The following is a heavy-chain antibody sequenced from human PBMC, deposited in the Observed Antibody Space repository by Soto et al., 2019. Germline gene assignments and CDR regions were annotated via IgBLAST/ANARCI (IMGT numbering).Heavy chain of an antibody. Sequence: SETLSLTCSVSGDSLHSYYWSWIRQPPGKGLEWVGYIYYAGSTTYNPSLKSRVTISLDTSKNQFSLELTSVTAADTAVYYCARLGGYYQAPSAWGQGILVTVSS. CDR2: IYYAGST. CDR3: ARLGGYYQAPSA. CDR1: GDSLHSYY. V-gene: IGHV4-59*08. J-gene: IGHJ5*02. D-gene: IGHD3-3*01.